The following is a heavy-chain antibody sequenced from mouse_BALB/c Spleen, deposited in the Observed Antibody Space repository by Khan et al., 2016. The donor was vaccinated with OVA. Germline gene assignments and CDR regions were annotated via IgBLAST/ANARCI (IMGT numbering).Heavy chain of an antibody. CDR3: ARFHDGYYYNVDY. D-gene: IGHD2-3*01. CDR2: IWAGGST. CDR1: GYALTSYG. V-gene: IGHV2-9*02. J-gene: IGHJ4*01. Sequence: QVQLKESGPGLVAPSQSLSITCTVSGYALTSYGVHWVRQPPGKGLEWLGVIWAGGSTNYNSALMSRLTISKDTSKSQVFLKMNSLQTDDTAMYYCARFHDGYYYNVDYWGQGTSVTVSS.